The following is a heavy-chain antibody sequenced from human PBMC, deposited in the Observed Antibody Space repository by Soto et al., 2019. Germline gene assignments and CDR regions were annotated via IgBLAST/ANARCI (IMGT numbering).Heavy chain of an antibody. CDR1: GGTFSKYA. Sequence: QVQLVQSGAEVKKPGSSVKVSCKASGGTFSKYAFSWVRQAPGQGLEWMGGIIPLFDAADYAQRFQGRVRITADESTTTDYMELSSIRSDDTAISYCARALPRGNMIVIESDNYGMDVWGQGTTVTVSS. D-gene: IGHD3-22*01. J-gene: IGHJ6*02. CDR2: IIPLFDAA. V-gene: IGHV1-69*01. CDR3: ARALPRGNMIVIESDNYGMDV.